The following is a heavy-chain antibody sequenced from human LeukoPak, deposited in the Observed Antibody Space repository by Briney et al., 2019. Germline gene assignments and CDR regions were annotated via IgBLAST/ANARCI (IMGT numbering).Heavy chain of an antibody. D-gene: IGHD3-3*01. CDR2: IYPGGST. J-gene: IGHJ4*02. V-gene: IGHV4-4*07. CDR3: ARGGFGD. Sequence: PSETLSLTCTVSGGSINSYYWSWIRQPAGKGLEWIGRIYPGGSTNYNPSLKSRINMSLDTSKNNLSLKLSSVTAADTAVYYCARGGFGDWGQGTLVTVSS. CDR1: GGSINSYY.